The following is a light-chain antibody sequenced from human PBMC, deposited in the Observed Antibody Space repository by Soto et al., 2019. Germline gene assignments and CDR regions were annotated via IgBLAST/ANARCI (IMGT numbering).Light chain of an antibody. V-gene: IGKV4-1*01. CDR3: QQYYTTPLT. CDR1: QSVLYTPNNKNY. CDR2: WAS. Sequence: DIVMTQSPDSLGVSLGERATINCKSSQSVLYTPNNKNYLAWYQQKPGQPPKLLIYWASTRESGVPDRFSGSGSGADFTLTISSLQAEDVAVYYCQQYYTTPLTFGGGTKVEIK. J-gene: IGKJ4*01.